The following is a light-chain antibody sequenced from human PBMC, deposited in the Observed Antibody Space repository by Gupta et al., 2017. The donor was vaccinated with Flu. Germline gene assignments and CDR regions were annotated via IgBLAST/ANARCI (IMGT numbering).Light chain of an antibody. CDR1: QSISSW. Sequence: DRVTITCRASQSISSWLAWYQQKPGKAPKLLIYKASSLESGVPSRFSGSGSGTEFTLTISSLQPDDFATYYCQQYNSYSPKTFGQGTKLEIK. V-gene: IGKV1-5*03. J-gene: IGKJ2*01. CDR3: QQYNSYSPKT. CDR2: KAS.